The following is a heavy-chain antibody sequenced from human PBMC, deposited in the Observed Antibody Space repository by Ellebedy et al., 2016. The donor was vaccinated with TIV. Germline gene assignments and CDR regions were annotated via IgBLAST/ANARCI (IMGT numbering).Heavy chain of an antibody. D-gene: IGHD4-23*01. CDR2: IFHSGTT. V-gene: IGHV4-38-2*02. CDR1: GYPIGSGYY. J-gene: IGHJ4*02. CDR3: TREWQGGKSGPDY. Sequence: MPSETLSLTCAVSGYPIGSGYYWCWLRQAPGKGLEWTGSIFHSGTTYYNPSLKSRLTTSGDQSKNQFSLKLTSVTAADTAMYYCTREWQGGKSGPDYWGQGTLVTIS.